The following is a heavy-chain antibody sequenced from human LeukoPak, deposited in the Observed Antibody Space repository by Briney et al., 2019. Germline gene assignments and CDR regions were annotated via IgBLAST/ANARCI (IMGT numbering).Heavy chain of an antibody. CDR3: ARIRAGAGGFDY. CDR1: GYTFTDYH. J-gene: IGHJ4*02. D-gene: IGHD1-26*01. Sequence: GASVKVSCKASGYTFTDYHMHWVRQAPGQGLEWMGWINPNSGGTNYAQKFQGRVSMTRDTSTSTAYMELSRLRSDDTAVYYCARIRAGAGGFDYWGQGTLVTVSS. CDR2: INPNSGGT. V-gene: IGHV1-2*02.